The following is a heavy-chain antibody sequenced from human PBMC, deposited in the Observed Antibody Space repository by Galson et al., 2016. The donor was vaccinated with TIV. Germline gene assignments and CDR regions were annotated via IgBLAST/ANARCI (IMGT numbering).Heavy chain of an antibody. CDR1: GYTFTGYF. D-gene: IGHD3-22*01. J-gene: IGHJ4*02. V-gene: IGHV1-46*01. Sequence: SVKVSCKASGYTFTGYFIHWVRQAPGQGLEWMGIINPSGGSTSYAQKFQGRVTMTRVTSTSTVYMGLSSLRSEDTAVYYCARDREVGSSDYDHWGQGTLVSVSS. CDR2: INPSGGST. CDR3: ARDREVGSSDYDH.